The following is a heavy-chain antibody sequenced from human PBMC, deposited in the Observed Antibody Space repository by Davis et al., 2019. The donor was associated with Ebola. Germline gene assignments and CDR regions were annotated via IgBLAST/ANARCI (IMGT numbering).Heavy chain of an antibody. CDR1: GYTFTGYY. CDR3: ARGRGSWYPY. J-gene: IGHJ4*02. CDR2: INPNSGGT. Sequence: PGGSLRLSCAASGYTFTGYYMHWVRQAPGQGLEWMGWINPNSGGTNYAQKFQGRVTMTRDTSISTAYMELSRLRSDDTAVYYCARGRGSWYPYWGQGTLVTVSS. V-gene: IGHV1-2*02. D-gene: IGHD6-13*01.